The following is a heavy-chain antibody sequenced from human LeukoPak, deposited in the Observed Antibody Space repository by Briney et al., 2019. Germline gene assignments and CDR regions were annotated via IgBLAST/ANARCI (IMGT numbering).Heavy chain of an antibody. Sequence: SVKVSCKASGGTFSSYAISWVQQAPGQGLEWMGGIIPIFGTANYAQKFQGRVTITTDESTSTAYMELSSLRSEDTAVYYCARGHSSSYYFDYWGQGTLVTVSS. J-gene: IGHJ4*02. CDR2: IIPIFGTA. CDR1: GGTFSSYA. V-gene: IGHV1-69*05. CDR3: ARGHSSSYYFDY. D-gene: IGHD6-6*01.